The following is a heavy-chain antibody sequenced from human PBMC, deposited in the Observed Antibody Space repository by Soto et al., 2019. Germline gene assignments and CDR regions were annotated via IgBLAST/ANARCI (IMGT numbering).Heavy chain of an antibody. CDR3: ARGGHSSGWSYYFDY. CDR1: GFTFSSYE. D-gene: IGHD6-19*01. CDR2: ISSSGSTI. V-gene: IGHV3-48*03. Sequence: EVQLVESGGGLVQPGGSLRLSCAASGFTFSSYEMNWVRQAPGKGLEWVSYISSSGSTIYYADSVKGRFTISRDNAKNSLYLQMNSLRAEDTAVYYCARGGHSSGWSYYFDYWGQGTLVTVSS. J-gene: IGHJ4*02.